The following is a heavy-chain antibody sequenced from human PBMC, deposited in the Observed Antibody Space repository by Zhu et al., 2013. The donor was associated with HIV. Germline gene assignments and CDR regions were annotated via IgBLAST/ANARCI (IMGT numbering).Heavy chain of an antibody. CDR3: ATRTAVVSPNGFDV. D-gene: IGHD2-8*02. J-gene: IGHJ3*01. V-gene: IGHV4-59*01. CDR2: IGTSGNT. Sequence: VQLQQPGPGLVKPSETLSLTCAVSGASISTYYWTWIRQAPGKGLEWIGFIGTSGNTIYNPSLKSRVTISVDTSKNQFSLKLTSVTAADTAVYFCATRTAVVSPNGFDVWGQGTMVSVSS. CDR1: GASISTYY.